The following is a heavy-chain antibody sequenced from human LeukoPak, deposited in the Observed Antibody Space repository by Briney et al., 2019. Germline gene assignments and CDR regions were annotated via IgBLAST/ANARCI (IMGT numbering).Heavy chain of an antibody. CDR3: ARASLPPYYGGTYYYYMDV. D-gene: IGHD3-16*01. V-gene: IGHV4-4*07. CDR2: IYTSGST. CDR1: GGSISSYY. J-gene: IGHJ6*03. Sequence: SETLSLTCTVSGGSISSYYWSWIRQPAGKGLEWIGRIYTSGSTNYNLSLKSRVTMSVDTSKNQFSLKLSSVTAADTAVYYCARASLPPYYGGTYYYYMDVWGKGTTVTVSS.